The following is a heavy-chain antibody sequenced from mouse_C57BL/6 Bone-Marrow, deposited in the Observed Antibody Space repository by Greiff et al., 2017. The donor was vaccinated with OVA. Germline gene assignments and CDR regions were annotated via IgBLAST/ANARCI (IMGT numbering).Heavy chain of an antibody. CDR2: IDPETGGT. V-gene: IGHV1-15*01. CDR3: TRLLLRYPAWFAY. CDR1: GYTFTDYE. Sequence: QVQLQQSGAELVRPGASVTLSCKASGYTFTDYEMHWVKQTPVHGLEWIGAIDPETGGTAYNQKFKGKAILTADKSSSTAYMELRSLTSEDSAVYYCTRLLLRYPAWFAYWGQGTLVTVSA. J-gene: IGHJ3*01. D-gene: IGHD1-1*01.